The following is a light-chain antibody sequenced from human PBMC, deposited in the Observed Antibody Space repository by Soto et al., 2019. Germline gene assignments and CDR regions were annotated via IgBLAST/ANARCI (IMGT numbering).Light chain of an antibody. Sequence: EIVMTQSPATLSVSPGERATLSCRASQSVSSNLAWYQQTPGQAPRLLIYGASTRATGIPARFSGSGSGTEFTLTFSSLQSEDSAVYYCQQYNNWPPITFGQGTRLEIK. CDR2: GAS. CDR3: QQYNNWPPIT. J-gene: IGKJ5*01. V-gene: IGKV3-15*01. CDR1: QSVSSN.